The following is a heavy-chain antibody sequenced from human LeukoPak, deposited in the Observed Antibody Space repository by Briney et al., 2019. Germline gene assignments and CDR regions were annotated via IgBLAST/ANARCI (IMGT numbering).Heavy chain of an antibody. V-gene: IGHV1-69*06. D-gene: IGHD5-12*01. CDR3: ARCFSFRLRRWFDP. CDR2: IIPIFGTA. Sequence: ASVKVPCKASGYTFTGYYMHWVRQAPGQGLEWMGGIIPIFGTANYAQKFQGRVTITADKSTSTAYMELSSLRSEDTAVYYCARCFSFRLRRWFDPWGQGTLVTVSS. CDR1: GYTFTGYY. J-gene: IGHJ5*02.